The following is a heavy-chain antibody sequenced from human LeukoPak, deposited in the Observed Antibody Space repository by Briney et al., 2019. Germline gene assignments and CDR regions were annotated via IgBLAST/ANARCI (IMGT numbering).Heavy chain of an antibody. CDR2: ISSSSNYI. CDR3: ARPMEGYSGSGSWYFDY. Sequence: GGSLRLSCAASGFTFSSYGMHWVRQAPGKGLEWVSSISSSSNYIYYVDSVKGRFTISRDNAKNSLYLQMNSLRAEDTAVYYCARPMEGYSGSGSWYFDYWGQGTLVTVSS. D-gene: IGHD3-10*01. J-gene: IGHJ4*02. V-gene: IGHV3-21*01. CDR1: GFTFSSYG.